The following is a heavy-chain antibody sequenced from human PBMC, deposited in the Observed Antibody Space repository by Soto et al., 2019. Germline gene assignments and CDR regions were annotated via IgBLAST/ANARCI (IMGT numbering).Heavy chain of an antibody. CDR2: IYPGDYDT. V-gene: IGHV5-51*01. D-gene: IGHD5-18*01. CDR3: ARSYSYGSYYYGMDV. J-gene: IGHJ6*02. Sequence: GESLKISCKGSGYSFTSYWIGWVRQMPGKGLEWMGIIYPGDYDTRYSPSFQGQVTISADKSISTAYLQWSSLKASDPAMYYCARSYSYGSYYYGMDVWGQGTTVTVSS. CDR1: GYSFTSYW.